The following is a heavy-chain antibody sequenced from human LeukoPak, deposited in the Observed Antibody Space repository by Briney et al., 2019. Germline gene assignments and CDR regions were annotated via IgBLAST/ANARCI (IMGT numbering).Heavy chain of an antibody. CDR1: GGSFSGYY. CDR3: ARPRSRRYCSSTSCYAISAFDI. J-gene: IGHJ3*02. Sequence: SETLSLTCAVYGGSFSGYYWSWIRQPPGKGLEWIGEINHSGSTNYNPSLKSRVTISVDTSKNQFYLKLSSVTAADTAVYYCARPRSRRYCSSTSCYAISAFDIWGQGTMVTVSS. D-gene: IGHD2-2*01. V-gene: IGHV4-34*01. CDR2: INHSGST.